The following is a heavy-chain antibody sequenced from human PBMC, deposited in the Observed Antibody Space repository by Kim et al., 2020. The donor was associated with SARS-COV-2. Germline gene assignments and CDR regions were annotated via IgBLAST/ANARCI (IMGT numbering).Heavy chain of an antibody. J-gene: IGHJ5*02. CDR3: ATLPNFYYGSGKGFRFDP. CDR2: FDPEDGET. D-gene: IGHD3-10*01. Sequence: ASVKVSCKVSGYTLTELSMHWVRQAPGKGLEWMGGFDPEDGETIYAQKFQGRVTMTEDTSTDTAYMELSSLRSEDTAVYYCATLPNFYYGSGKGFRFDPWGQGTLVTVSS. CDR1: GYTLTELS. V-gene: IGHV1-24*01.